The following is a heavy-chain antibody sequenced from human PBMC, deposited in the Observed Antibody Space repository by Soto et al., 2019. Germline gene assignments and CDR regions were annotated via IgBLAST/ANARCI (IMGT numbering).Heavy chain of an antibody. CDR3: ARGGRRSPAMDV. V-gene: IGHV4-31*03. J-gene: IGHJ6*02. Sequence: QVQLQESGPGLVRPSQTLSLTCTVSGGSISSGGYYWSWIRQHPGKGLEWIGYIYYSGSTYYNPSRTSRVTISVDTAKNQFSLKLSSVTAADTAVYYCARGGRRSPAMDVWGQGTTVTVSS. CDR2: IYYSGST. CDR1: GGSISSGGYY.